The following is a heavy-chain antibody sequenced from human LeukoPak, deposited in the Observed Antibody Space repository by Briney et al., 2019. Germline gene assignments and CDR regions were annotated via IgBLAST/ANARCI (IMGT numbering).Heavy chain of an antibody. CDR3: AKLNLGEMAYFDS. CDR1: GFIFSSYV. D-gene: IGHD2-21*01. Sequence: GGSLRLSCEASGFIFSSYVMGWVRQAPGKGLEWVSSISVGGGDTFTGDSVKGRFTIARENSKNTLYLQMMGLRVEDTAIYYCAKLNLGEMAYFDSWGQGILVTVSS. V-gene: IGHV3-23*01. CDR2: ISVGGGDT. J-gene: IGHJ4*02.